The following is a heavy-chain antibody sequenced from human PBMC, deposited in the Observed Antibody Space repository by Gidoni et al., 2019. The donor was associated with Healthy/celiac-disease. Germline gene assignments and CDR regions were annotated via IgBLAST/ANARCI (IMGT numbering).Heavy chain of an antibody. J-gene: IGHJ4*02. V-gene: IGHV3-13*01. CDR3: ARGDSSGYYYWFDY. CDR2: IGTAGDT. Sequence: EVQLVESGGGLVQPGGSLRLSCAASGFPFSSYDMHWVRQAKGKGVEWVSAIGTAGDTYYPGSVKGRFTISRENAKNSLYLQMNSLRAGDTAVYYCARGDSSGYYYWFDYWGQGTLVTVSS. D-gene: IGHD3-22*01. CDR1: GFPFSSYD.